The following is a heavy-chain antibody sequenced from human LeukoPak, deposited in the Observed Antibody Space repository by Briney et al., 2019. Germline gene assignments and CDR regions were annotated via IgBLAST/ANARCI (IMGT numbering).Heavy chain of an antibody. CDR2: INPSGGST. CDR1: GYTFTSYY. J-gene: IGHJ4*02. Sequence: ASVKVSCKASGYTFTSYYMHWVRQAPGQGLEWMGIINPSGGSTSYAQKFQGRVTTTRDTSTSTVYMELSSLRSEDTAVYYCARERRWLQSRYYFDYWGQGTLVTVSS. CDR3: ARERRWLQSRYYFDY. V-gene: IGHV1-46*01. D-gene: IGHD5-24*01.